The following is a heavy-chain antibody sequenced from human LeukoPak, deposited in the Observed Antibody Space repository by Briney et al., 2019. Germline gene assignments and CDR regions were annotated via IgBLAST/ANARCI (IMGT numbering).Heavy chain of an antibody. Sequence: GGSLRLSCAVSGFTFSSYSMSWVRQAPGKGLEWVANIKQDESEKYYVDSVKGRFTISRDNAKNSLYLRMNSLRAEDTAVYYCTRDHPGYSYGSQEYHYNYMDVWGKGTTVTISS. J-gene: IGHJ6*03. V-gene: IGHV3-7*01. D-gene: IGHD5-18*01. CDR1: GFTFSSYS. CDR2: IKQDESEK. CDR3: TRDHPGYSYGSQEYHYNYMDV.